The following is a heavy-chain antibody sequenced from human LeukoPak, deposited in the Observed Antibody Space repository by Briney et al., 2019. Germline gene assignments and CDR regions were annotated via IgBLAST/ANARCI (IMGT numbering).Heavy chain of an antibody. CDR2: IFSSGIT. V-gene: IGHV4-61*02. D-gene: IGHD3-22*01. CDR1: GDSISSGDYY. CDR3: ARGPYSYDSSGAFDI. Sequence: SETLSLTCTVSGDSISSGDYYWSWIRQPAGKGLEWIGRIFSSGITNYSPYLKSRVTISVDTSKNQFSLKMSSVTAADTAVYFCARGPYSYDSSGAFDIWGQGTMVTVSS. J-gene: IGHJ3*02.